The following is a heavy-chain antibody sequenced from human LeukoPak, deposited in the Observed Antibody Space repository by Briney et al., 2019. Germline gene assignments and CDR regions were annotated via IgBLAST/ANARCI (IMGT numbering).Heavy chain of an antibody. CDR1: GYTFTAYF. D-gene: IGHD3-10*01. CDR3: ARGGTEASSGDY. CDR2: INPNSGGT. J-gene: IGHJ4*02. Sequence: ASVKVSCKASGYTFTAYFMHWVRQAPGQGLEWMGRINPNSGGTNYAQKFQGRVTMTRDTSITTAYMDLSRLTYDGTAVYYCARGGTEASSGDYWGQGTLVTVSS. V-gene: IGHV1-2*06.